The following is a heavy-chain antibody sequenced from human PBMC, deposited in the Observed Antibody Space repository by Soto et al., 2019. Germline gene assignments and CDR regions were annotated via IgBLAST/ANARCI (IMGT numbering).Heavy chain of an antibody. CDR2: IYYSGST. V-gene: IGHV4-59*01. CDR3: ARADEYYYDSSGPSYAFDI. CDR1: GGSISSYY. Sequence: SETLSLTCTVSGGSISSYYWSWIRRPPGKGLEWIGYIYYSGSTNYNPSLKSRVTISVDTSKNQFSLKLSSVTAADTAVYYCARADEYYYDSSGPSYAFDIWGQGTMVTVSS. D-gene: IGHD3-22*01. J-gene: IGHJ3*02.